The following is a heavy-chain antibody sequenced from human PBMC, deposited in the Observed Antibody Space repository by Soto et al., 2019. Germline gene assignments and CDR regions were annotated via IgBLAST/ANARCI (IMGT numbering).Heavy chain of an antibody. J-gene: IGHJ4*02. D-gene: IGHD3-9*01. CDR3: AKGLDILTGYYWTPFDY. Sequence: PGGSLRLSCAASGFTFSSYGMHWVRQAPGKGLEWVAVISYDGSNKYYADSVKGRFTISRDNSKNTLYLQMNSLRAEDTAVYYCAKGLDILTGYYWTPFDYWGQGTLVTVSS. CDR1: GFTFSSYG. V-gene: IGHV3-30*18. CDR2: ISYDGSNK.